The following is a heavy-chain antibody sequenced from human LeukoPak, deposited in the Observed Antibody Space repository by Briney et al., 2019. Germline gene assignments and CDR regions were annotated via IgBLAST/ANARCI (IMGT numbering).Heavy chain of an antibody. CDR2: INPNSGGT. Sequence: ASVKVSCKASGYTFTDYYIHWVRQAPGQGLEWMGWINPNSGGTEIAQNFKGRVTMTSDTSISTAYMELNSLRSDDTAVFYCTREDTSSWDYVLHWGQGTLVTVSS. V-gene: IGHV1-2*02. CDR3: TREDTSSWDYVLH. J-gene: IGHJ4*02. D-gene: IGHD4-17*01. CDR1: GYTFTDYY.